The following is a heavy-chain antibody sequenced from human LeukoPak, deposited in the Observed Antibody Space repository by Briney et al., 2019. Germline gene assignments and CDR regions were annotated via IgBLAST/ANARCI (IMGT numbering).Heavy chain of an antibody. CDR1: GGSISSGDYY. J-gene: IGHJ4*02. CDR2: IYYSGST. Sequence: PSQTLSLTCTVSGGSISSGDYYWSWIRQPPGKGLEWIGYIYYSGSTYYNPSLKSRVTISVDTSKNQFSLKLSSATAADTAVYYCARLGYYDYVWGSYRWEYYFDYWGQGTLVTVSS. D-gene: IGHD3-16*02. CDR3: ARLGYYDYVWGSYRWEYYFDY. V-gene: IGHV4-30-4*08.